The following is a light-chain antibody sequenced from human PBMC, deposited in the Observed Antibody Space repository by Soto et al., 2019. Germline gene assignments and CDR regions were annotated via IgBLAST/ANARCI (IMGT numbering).Light chain of an antibody. CDR3: SSYTSSSTLGV. CDR1: SSDVGGYNY. Sequence: QSALTQPASVSGSPGQSITISCTGTSSDVGGYNYVSWYQQHPGKAPKLMIYDVNNRPSGVSNRFSGSKSGNTASLTISGLQAEDEDDYYCSSYTSSSTLGVFGGGTKLTVL. J-gene: IGLJ2*01. CDR2: DVN. V-gene: IGLV2-14*01.